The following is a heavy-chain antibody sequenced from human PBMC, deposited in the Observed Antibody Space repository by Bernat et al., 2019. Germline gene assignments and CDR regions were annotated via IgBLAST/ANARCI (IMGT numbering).Heavy chain of an antibody. V-gene: IGHV3-7*03. D-gene: IGHD1-1*01. CDR3: ARSPATGTVDY. CDR2: INQDGSDK. Sequence: EVQLVESRGDLVQPGGSLRLSCAASGFTFNNYWMSWVRQAPGKGLEWVANINQDGSDKYYVDSVRGRFTISRDNAKNSLFLQMNSLRAEDTPVYYCARSPATGTVDYWGQGTLVTVSS. CDR1: GFTFNNYW. J-gene: IGHJ4*02.